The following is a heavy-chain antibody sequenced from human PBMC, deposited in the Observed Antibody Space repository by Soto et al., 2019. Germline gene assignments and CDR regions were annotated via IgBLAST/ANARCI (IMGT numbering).Heavy chain of an antibody. CDR3: AKRRGAGGHFDY. D-gene: IGHD2-15*01. CDR1: GFTFTNYA. V-gene: IGHV3-23*01. CDR2: VSSGGST. J-gene: IGHJ4*02. Sequence: LSLSCAASGFTFTNYAMGWVRQAPGKGLEWVSVVSSGGSTYYADSVTGRFTVSRDNSKNTLSLQMNSLRAEDTAVYYCAKRRGAGGHFDYWGQGALVTVSS.